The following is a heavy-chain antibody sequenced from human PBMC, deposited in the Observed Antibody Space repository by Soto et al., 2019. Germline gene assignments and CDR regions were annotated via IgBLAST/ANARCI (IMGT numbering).Heavy chain of an antibody. D-gene: IGHD6-13*01. CDR3: AYSSTPFDY. CDR2: ISGSGGST. Sequence: EVQLLESGGGLVQPGGSLRLSCAATGFTFSSYAMSWVRQAPGKGLEWVSAISGSGGSTYYADSVKGRFTISRDNSKNPLYLPMNSRGGEDTGVYYCAYSSTPFDYWGPGTLVTVSS. V-gene: IGHV3-23*01. CDR1: GFTFSSYA. J-gene: IGHJ4*02.